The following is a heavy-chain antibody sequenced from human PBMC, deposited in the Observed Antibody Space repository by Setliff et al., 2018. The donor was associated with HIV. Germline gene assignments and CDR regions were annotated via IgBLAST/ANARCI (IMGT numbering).Heavy chain of an antibody. CDR1: GFAFSSYS. CDR2: ISSDSSTT. CDR3: ARGPNRYSGTYSYYYYMDV. Sequence: GGSLRLSCAASGFAFSSYSSNWVRQAPGKGLEWVSYISSDSSTTYYADSVKGRFTISRDNSKNTLYLQMNSLRAEDTAVYYCARGPNRYSGTYSYYYYMDVWGKGTTVTVSS. D-gene: IGHD1-26*01. J-gene: IGHJ6*03. V-gene: IGHV3-48*01.